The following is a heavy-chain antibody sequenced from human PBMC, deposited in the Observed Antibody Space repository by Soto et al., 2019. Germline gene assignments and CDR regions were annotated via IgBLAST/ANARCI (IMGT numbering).Heavy chain of an antibody. CDR1: GGFYSIKT. J-gene: IGHJ3*01. CDR2: IIPLVHII. CDR3: ARERRKADSNSFDAFDV. V-gene: IGHV1-69*04. Sequence: QVQLVQSGAEVKKPGSSVKVSCKASGGFYSIKTISWVRQAPGQGLEWMGRIIPLVHIINNAQKFQARVASCADKSTITSYMELICLKSDDTAIYFCARERRKADSNSFDAFDVWGQGTMVTVSS. D-gene: IGHD3-22*01.